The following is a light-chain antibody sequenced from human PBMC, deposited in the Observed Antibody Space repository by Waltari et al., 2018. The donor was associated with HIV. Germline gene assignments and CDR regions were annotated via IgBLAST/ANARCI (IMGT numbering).Light chain of an antibody. CDR1: RSNIGEGSH. Sequence: QSVLTQPPSVSGAPGQRVTISCTGSRSNIGEGSHVHWYQQLPGTAPKLLIYGNSNRPSGVPDRFSGSKSGTSASLAITGLQAEDEADYHCQSHDSSLSGYVFGTGTKVTVL. J-gene: IGLJ1*01. CDR2: GNS. V-gene: IGLV1-40*01. CDR3: QSHDSSLSGYV.